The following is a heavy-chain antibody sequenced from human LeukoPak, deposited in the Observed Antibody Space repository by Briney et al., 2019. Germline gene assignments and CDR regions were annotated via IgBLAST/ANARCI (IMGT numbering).Heavy chain of an antibody. Sequence: GGSLRLSCAASGFTFNNYDMNWVRQAPGKGLEWVSSISSSSSYIYYADSVKGRFTISRDNAKNSLYLQMNSLRAEDTAVYYCAREEGGYDFGSWFDPWGQGTLVTVSS. CDR2: ISSSSSYI. CDR3: AREEGGYDFGSWFDP. D-gene: IGHD5-12*01. J-gene: IGHJ5*02. CDR1: GFTFNNYD. V-gene: IGHV3-21*01.